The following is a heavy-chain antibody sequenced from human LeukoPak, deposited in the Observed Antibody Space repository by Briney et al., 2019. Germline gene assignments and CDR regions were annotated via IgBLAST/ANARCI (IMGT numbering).Heavy chain of an antibody. D-gene: IGHD3-9*01. Sequence: GASVKVSCKASGYTFTGYYMHWVRQAPGQGLEWMGWMNPNSGNTGYAQKFQGRVTMTRNTSISTAYMELSSLRSEDTAVYYCARVPHPILRLRYFDWYDDAFDIWGQGTMVTVSS. V-gene: IGHV1-8*02. J-gene: IGHJ3*02. CDR3: ARVPHPILRLRYFDWYDDAFDI. CDR1: GYTFTGYY. CDR2: MNPNSGNT.